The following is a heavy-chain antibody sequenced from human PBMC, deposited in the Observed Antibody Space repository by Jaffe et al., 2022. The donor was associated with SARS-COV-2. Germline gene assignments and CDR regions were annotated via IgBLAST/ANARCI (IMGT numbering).Heavy chain of an antibody. CDR1: GGSLSDYY. CDR2: IKATGET. D-gene: IGHD4-4*01. V-gene: IGHV4-34*02. CDR3: ARGQYNTHTDLQAWRLFYFYFMDV. J-gene: IGHJ6*03. Sequence: QVQLQQWGAGLVKPSETLSLTCGVYGGSLSDYYWGWIRQAPGKGLEWLAEIKATGETNYNPSLKSRVTLSVDASKNQFSLKLTSVTAADTAVYFCARGQYNTHTDLQAWRLFYFYFMDVWGKGTTVTVSS.